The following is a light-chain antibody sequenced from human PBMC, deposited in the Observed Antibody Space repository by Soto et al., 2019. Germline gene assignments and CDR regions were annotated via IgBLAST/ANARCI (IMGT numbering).Light chain of an antibody. Sequence: DIQMTQSPSSLSASVGDRVTISCRASQGIRNYVAWYQQRPGKVPKLLIYAASTLQSGVPSSFSGSGSGTDFTLTISSLQPEDVQTYYCQKYNSVPSFGGGTKVEIK. CDR3: QKYNSVPS. CDR1: QGIRNY. V-gene: IGKV1-27*01. J-gene: IGKJ4*01. CDR2: AAS.